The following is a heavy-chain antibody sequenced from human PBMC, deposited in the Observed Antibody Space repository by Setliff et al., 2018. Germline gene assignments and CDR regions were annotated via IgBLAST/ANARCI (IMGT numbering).Heavy chain of an antibody. D-gene: IGHD3-22*01. CDR2: INPNSGDI. J-gene: IGHJ4*01. V-gene: IGHV1-2*07. Sequence: ASVKVSCKASGYTFTGYYIHWVRQAPGQGLEWMGWINPNSGDIFYAPKFAGRVTMTRDTPISTVYMELSLLTSDDTAVYFCARRDGRSGYLGFDLWGHGSLVTVSS. CDR1: GYTFTGYY. CDR3: ARRDGRSGYLGFDL.